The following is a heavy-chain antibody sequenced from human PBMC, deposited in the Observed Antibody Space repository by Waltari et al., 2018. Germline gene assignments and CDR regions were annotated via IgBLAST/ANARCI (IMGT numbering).Heavy chain of an antibody. CDR2: VNTQTGNP. V-gene: IGHV7-4-1*01. J-gene: IGHJ4*02. Sequence: QVHLEQSGSELKRPGASVRISCLTSGYSFTDYAINWVRQAPGQGLRWLGWVNTQTGNPPDAQGLSRRFVFSVDTSVETAYLQIDSLTTSDSAVYFCSREALVGSNTIVDYWGRGTLVTV. CDR3: SREALVGSNTIVDY. D-gene: IGHD1-26*01. CDR1: GYSFTDYA.